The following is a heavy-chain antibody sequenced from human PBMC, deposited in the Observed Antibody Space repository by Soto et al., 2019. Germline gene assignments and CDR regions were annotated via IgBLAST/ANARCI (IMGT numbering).Heavy chain of an antibody. CDR1: GYTFTRCG. J-gene: IGHJ6*03. D-gene: IGHD2-21*02. Sequence: QVQLVQSGAEVKKPGASVKVSCKASGYTFTRCGITWVRQAPGQGLEWMGCVNGYNGDTNYAQNLQGRVTMTAVTSTTTAYMALRSLRSDDTATYYSAREEYGGDSGYYTMDVWGPGTTVTVS. V-gene: IGHV1-18*01. CDR3: AREEYGGDSGYYTMDV. CDR2: VNGYNGDT.